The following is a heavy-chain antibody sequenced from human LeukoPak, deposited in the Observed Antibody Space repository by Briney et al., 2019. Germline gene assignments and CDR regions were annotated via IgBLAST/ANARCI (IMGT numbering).Heavy chain of an antibody. CDR1: GFTVSSNY. D-gene: IGHD2/OR15-2a*01. CDR2: ISSSSSYI. Sequence: GGSLRLSCAASGFTVSSNYMSWVRQAPGTGLEWVSSISSSSSYIYYADSVKGRFTISRDNAKNSLYLQMNSLRAEDTAVYYCARDLYANWFDPWGQGTLVTVSS. J-gene: IGHJ5*02. V-gene: IGHV3-21*01. CDR3: ARDLYANWFDP.